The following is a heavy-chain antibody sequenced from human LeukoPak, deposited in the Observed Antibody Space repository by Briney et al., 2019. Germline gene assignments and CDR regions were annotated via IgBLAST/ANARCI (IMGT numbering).Heavy chain of an antibody. D-gene: IGHD3-22*01. J-gene: IGHJ4*02. CDR1: GFTFSSYA. Sequence: PGGSLRLSCAASGFTFSSYAMSWVRQGPRKGLEWVSAISGTGVNTYYADSVKGRFTISRDNSKNTLSLQMNRLRAEDTAVYYCAKGGLGYYDSSGYRYWGQGTLVTVSS. CDR3: AKGGLGYYDSSGYRY. V-gene: IGHV3-23*01. CDR2: ISGTGVNT.